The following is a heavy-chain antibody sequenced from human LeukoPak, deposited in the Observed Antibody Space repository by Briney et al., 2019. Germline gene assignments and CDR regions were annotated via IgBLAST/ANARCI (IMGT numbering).Heavy chain of an antibody. D-gene: IGHD6-19*01. CDR2: MNPNSGNT. CDR1: GYTFTSYD. CDR3: ARESSSGWYLSNWFDP. Sequence: ASVKVSCKASGYTFTSYDINWVRQATGQGLEWMGWMNPNSGNTGYAQKFQGTVTITRNTSISTAYMELSSLRSEGTAVYYCARESSSGWYLSNWFDPWGQGTLVTVSS. V-gene: IGHV1-8*03. J-gene: IGHJ5*02.